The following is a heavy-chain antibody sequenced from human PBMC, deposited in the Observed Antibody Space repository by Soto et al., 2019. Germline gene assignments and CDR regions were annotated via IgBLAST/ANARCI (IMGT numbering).Heavy chain of an antibody. J-gene: IGHJ4*02. V-gene: IGHV4-59*01. CDR2: IYYSGST. CDR3: ARLGGYGDYFDY. D-gene: IGHD4-17*01. CDR1: GGSISSYY. Sequence: QVQLQESGPGLVKPSETLSLTCTVSGGSISSYYWSWIRQPPGKGLEWIGYIYYSGSTNYNPSLKSRVTISVDTSKNQFSLKLSSVTAADTAVHYCARLGGYGDYFDYWGQGTLVTVSS.